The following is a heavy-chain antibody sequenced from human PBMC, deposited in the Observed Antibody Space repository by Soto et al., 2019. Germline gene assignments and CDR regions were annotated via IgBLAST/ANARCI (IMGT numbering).Heavy chain of an antibody. CDR3: ERVVGKNSFNP. CDR2: NYYTGST. D-gene: IGHD2-15*01. J-gene: IGHJ5*02. CDR1: GGSISGYY. Sequence: SETLSLTCTVAGGSISGYYWSWIRQPPGKGLEWIGYNYYTGSTYYNPYLKLRVTISLETSRNQFSLELTSVTAADRAVYYCERVVGKNSFNPWGQGTLGTV. V-gene: IGHV4-59*01.